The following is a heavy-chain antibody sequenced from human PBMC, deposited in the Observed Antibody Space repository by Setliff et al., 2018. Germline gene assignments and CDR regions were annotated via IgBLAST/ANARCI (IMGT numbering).Heavy chain of an antibody. CDR3: ARQPSSGAYYNPRPYYFDD. J-gene: IGHJ4*02. CDR1: GGSISSGNYY. V-gene: IGHV4-61*09. D-gene: IGHD3-10*01. CDR2: IQTSGTT. Sequence: PSETLSLTCTVSGGSISSGNYYWSWIRQPAGKGLEWIGHIQTSGTTNYNPSLKSRVTISVDPSKDQFSLNLRSVTAADTAVYFCARQPSSGAYYNPRPYYFDDWGQGTLVTVSS.